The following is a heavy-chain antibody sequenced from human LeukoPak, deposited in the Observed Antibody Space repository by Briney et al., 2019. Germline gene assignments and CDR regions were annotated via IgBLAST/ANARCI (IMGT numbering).Heavy chain of an antibody. V-gene: IGHV4-59*01. D-gene: IGHD2-15*01. J-gene: IGHJ4*02. CDR2: IYYRGST. CDR3: ARDRGCSGGSCYYDY. Sequence: SETLSLTCTVSGGPISSYYWSWIRQPPGKGLEWIGYIYYRGSTNYNPSLKSRVTISVDTSKNQFSLRLSSVTAADTAVYYCARDRGCSGGSCYYDYWGQGTLVTVSS. CDR1: GGPISSYY.